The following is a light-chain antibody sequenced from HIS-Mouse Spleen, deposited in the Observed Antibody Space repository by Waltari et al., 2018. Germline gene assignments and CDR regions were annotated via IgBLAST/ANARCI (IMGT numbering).Light chain of an antibody. V-gene: IGLV3-21*03. CDR3: QVWDSSSDHVV. CDR1: NIGSKS. Sequence: SYVLTQPPSVSVAPGKTARITCGGNNIGSKSVHWYQQKPGQAPVLVVYDDSDRPSGTPERFAGSNSGNTATVTISRVEAGDEADYYCQVWDSSSDHVVFGGGTKLTVL. J-gene: IGLJ2*01. CDR2: DDS.